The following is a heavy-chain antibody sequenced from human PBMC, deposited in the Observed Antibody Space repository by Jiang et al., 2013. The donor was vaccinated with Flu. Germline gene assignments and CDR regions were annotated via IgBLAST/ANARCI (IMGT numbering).Heavy chain of an antibody. Sequence: GSGLVKPSETLSLTCSFSGGSIKNSYCSWIRQPPGKGLEWIGYIHYSGTTIYSPSLKSRVTMSVDSSKNQFSLNLSSVTAPDTAVYYCARHDEVAAYRYGMDVWGPGTTVTVSS. CDR1: GGSIKNSY. D-gene: IGHD1-26*01. CDR3: ARHDEVAAYRYGMDV. CDR2: IHYSGTT. J-gene: IGHJ6*02. V-gene: IGHV4-59*08.